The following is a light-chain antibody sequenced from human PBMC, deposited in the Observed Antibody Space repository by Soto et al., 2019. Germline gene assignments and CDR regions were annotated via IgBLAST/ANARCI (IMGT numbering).Light chain of an antibody. CDR2: GAY. V-gene: IGKV3-20*01. CDR3: QQYGSSPRT. CDR1: QSVSSN. J-gene: IGKJ1*01. Sequence: EIVMTQSPATLSVSPGERATLSCRASQSVSSNLAWYQQKPGQAPRLLIYGAYSRATGIPDRFSGSGSVTDFTLTISRLEPEDFAVYFCQQYGSSPRTFGQGTKVDIK.